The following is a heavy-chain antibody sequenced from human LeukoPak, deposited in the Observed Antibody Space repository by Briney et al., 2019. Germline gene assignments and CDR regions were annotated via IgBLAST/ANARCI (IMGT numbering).Heavy chain of an antibody. CDR1: GFTFSSYS. V-gene: IGHV3-21*01. D-gene: IGHD3-3*01. CDR3: ARDFWSGYGLIY. Sequence: GGSLRLSCAASGFTFSSYSMNWVRQAPGKGLEWVSSISSSSSCIYYADSVKGRFTISRDNAKNSLYLQMNSLRAEDTAVYYCARDFWSGYGLIYWGQGTLVTVSS. J-gene: IGHJ4*02. CDR2: ISSSSSCI.